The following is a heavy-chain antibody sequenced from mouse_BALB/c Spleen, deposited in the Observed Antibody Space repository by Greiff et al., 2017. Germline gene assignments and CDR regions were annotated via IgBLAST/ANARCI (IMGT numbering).Heavy chain of an antibody. CDR1: GYSITSGYY. CDR2: ISYDGSN. V-gene: IGHV3-6*02. D-gene: IGHD1-1*01. Sequence: VQLQQSGPGLVKPSQSLSLTCSVTGYSITSGYYWNWIRQFPGNKLEWMGYISYDGSNNYNPSLKNRISITRDTSKNQFFLKLNSVTTEDTATYYCARLLRNAMDYWGQGTSVTVSS. CDR3: ARLLRNAMDY. J-gene: IGHJ4*01.